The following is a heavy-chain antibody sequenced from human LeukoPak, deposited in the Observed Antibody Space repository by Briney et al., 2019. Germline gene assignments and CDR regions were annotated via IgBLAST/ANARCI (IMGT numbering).Heavy chain of an antibody. CDR3: ARDTAYGDGAFDI. V-gene: IGHV3-21*01. Sequence: GGSLRLSCAASGFTFSSYSMNWVRQAPGKGREWVSSISSSSSYIYYADSVKGRFTIPRDNAKNSLYLQMNSLRAEDTAVYYCARDTAYGDGAFDIWGQGTMVTVSS. CDR2: ISSSSSYI. J-gene: IGHJ3*02. D-gene: IGHD4-17*01. CDR1: GFTFSSYS.